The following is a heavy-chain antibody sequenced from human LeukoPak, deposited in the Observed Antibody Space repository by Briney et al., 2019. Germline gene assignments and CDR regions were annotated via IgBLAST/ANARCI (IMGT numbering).Heavy chain of an antibody. CDR2: IKTDGSEK. Sequence: PGGSLRLSCEASGFTFSSYWMSWVRQAPGKGLEWVANIKTDGSEKYYVDSVKGRFTISRDNAKNSLYLQMNSLRAEDTAVYYCARVQGHPPNGLDIWGQGTMVTVSS. J-gene: IGHJ3*02. CDR1: GFTFSSYW. CDR3: ARVQGHPPNGLDI. D-gene: IGHD2-8*01. V-gene: IGHV3-7*01.